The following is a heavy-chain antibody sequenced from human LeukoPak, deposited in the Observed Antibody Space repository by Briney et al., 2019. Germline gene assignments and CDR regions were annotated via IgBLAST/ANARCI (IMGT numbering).Heavy chain of an antibody. CDR2: MNPNSGNT. CDR1: GYTFTSYD. J-gene: IGHJ6*02. Sequence: ASVKVSCKASGYTFTSYDINWVRQATGQGLEWMGWMNPNSGNTGYAQKFQGRVTMTRNTSISTAYMELSSLRSEDTAVYYCASVQSPTLSYSSGWYVWWKDYYYGMDVWGQGTTVTVSS. D-gene: IGHD6-19*01. V-gene: IGHV1-8*01. CDR3: ASVQSPTLSYSSGWYVWWKDYYYGMDV.